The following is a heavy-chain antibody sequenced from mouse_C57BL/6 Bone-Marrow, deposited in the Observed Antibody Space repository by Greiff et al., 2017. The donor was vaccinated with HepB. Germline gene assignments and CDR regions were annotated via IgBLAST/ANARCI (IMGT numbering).Heavy chain of an antibody. D-gene: IGHD2-4*01. J-gene: IGHJ4*01. CDR3: ARGPAIYYDYPYAMDY. CDR1: GYAFSSYW. V-gene: IGHV1-80*01. Sequence: QVQLQQSGAELVKPGASVKISCKASGYAFSSYWMNWVKQRPGKGLEWIGQIYPGDGDTNYNGKFKGKATLTADKSSSTAYMQLSSLTSEDSAVYFCARGPAIYYDYPYAMDYWGQGTSVTVSS. CDR2: IYPGDGDT.